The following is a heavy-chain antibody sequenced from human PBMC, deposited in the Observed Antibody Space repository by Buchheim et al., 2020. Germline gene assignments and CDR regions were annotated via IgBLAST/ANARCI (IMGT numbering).Heavy chain of an antibody. V-gene: IGHV4-39*07. D-gene: IGHD6-19*01. J-gene: IGHJ5*02. Sequence: QLQLQESGPGLVKPSETLSLTCSVSGGFINSSNYYWGWIRQPPGKGLEWIGSIYYTGSTYYNPSLKSRVSISLDMSKKHFSLMLSSVTAADTAVYSCARVGITLAVPYYTWFDPWGLGTL. CDR3: ARVGITLAVPYYTWFDP. CDR2: IYYTGST. CDR1: GGFINSSNYY.